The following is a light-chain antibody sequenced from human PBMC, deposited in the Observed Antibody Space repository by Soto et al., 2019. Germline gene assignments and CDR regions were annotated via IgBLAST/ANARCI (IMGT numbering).Light chain of an antibody. CDR2: GTS. CDR1: QSVSNIY. V-gene: IGKV3-20*01. CDR3: QQFGRSPRT. Sequence: EIVLTQSPGTLSLSPGEGATLSCRASQSVSNIYLAWYQQKPGQAPRLLMYGTSNRATGIPDRFIGSGSGTDFTLTLSNLEPEDFAVYYCQQFGRSPRTFGQGTKVEIK. J-gene: IGKJ1*01.